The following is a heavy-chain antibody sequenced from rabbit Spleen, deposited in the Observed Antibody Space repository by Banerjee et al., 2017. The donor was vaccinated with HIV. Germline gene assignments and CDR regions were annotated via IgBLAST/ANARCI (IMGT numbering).Heavy chain of an antibody. V-gene: IGHV1S7*01. CDR1: GFDFSTYS. CDR2: IVPVFGVT. D-gene: IGHD4-1*01. Sequence: QLVESGGGLVQPGGSLKVSCKASGFDFSTYSMSWVRQAPGKGLEWIGYIVPVFGVTYYANWVNGRFSISSHNAQNTLYLQLNSLTAADTATYFCVREVAGKFGLWGQGTLVTVS. J-gene: IGHJ4*01. CDR3: VREVAGKFGL.